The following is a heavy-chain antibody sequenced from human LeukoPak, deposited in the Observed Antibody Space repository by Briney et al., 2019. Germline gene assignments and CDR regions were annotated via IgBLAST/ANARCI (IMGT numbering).Heavy chain of an antibody. CDR3: ARDHYYDSSGCYKPRYWYFDL. CDR1: GGTFSSYA. D-gene: IGHD3-22*01. J-gene: IGHJ2*01. Sequence: GASVKVSCKASGGTFSSYAISWVRQAPGQGLEWMGGIIPIFGTANYTQKFQGRVTITTDESTSTAYMELSSLRSEDTAVYYCARDHYYDSSGCYKPRYWYFDLWGRGTLVTVSS. V-gene: IGHV1-69*05. CDR2: IIPIFGTA.